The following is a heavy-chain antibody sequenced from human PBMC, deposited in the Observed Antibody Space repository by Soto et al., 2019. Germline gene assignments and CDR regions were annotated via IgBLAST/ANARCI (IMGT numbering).Heavy chain of an antibody. CDR2: INPRDGKT. Sequence: ASVKVSCKASGYPFTSHYIHWLRHSPGQGFQWMGIINPRDGKTTYAQNFQGTITMTRDTSTSTLYLELTSPTSDDTAVYYCGRVGQVLAETFDSWGQGTLVTVSS. CDR1: GYPFTSHY. CDR3: GRVGQVLAETFDS. D-gene: IGHD3-3*01. V-gene: IGHV1-46*01. J-gene: IGHJ4*02.